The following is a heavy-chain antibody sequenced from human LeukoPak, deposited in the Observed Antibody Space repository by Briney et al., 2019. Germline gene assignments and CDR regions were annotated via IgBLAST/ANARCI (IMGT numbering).Heavy chain of an antibody. J-gene: IGHJ4*02. V-gene: IGHV3-23*01. CDR2: ISGSGGTT. D-gene: IGHD3-10*01. Sequence: GGSLRLSCAASGFTFSSDWMHWVRQAPGKGLEWVSGISGSGGTTYYADSVKGRFTISRDNSKNTLYLQMNSLRAEDTAVYYCAKDRGNTMVRGITAFDYWGQGTLVTVSS. CDR1: GFTFSSDW. CDR3: AKDRGNTMVRGITAFDY.